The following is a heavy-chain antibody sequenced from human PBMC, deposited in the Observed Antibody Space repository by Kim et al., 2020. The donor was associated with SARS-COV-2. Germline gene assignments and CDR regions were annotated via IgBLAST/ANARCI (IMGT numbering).Heavy chain of an antibody. V-gene: IGHV4-4*02. CDR3: ARDQKDARWFGELLSNYGMDV. J-gene: IGHJ6*02. CDR1: GGSISSSNW. D-gene: IGHD3-10*01. CDR2: IYHSGST. Sequence: SETLSLTCAVSGGSISSSNWWSWVRQPPWKGLEWIGEIYHSGSTNYNPSLKSRVTISVDKSKNQFSLKLSSVTAADTAVYYCARDQKDARWFGELLSNYGMDVWGQGTTVTVSS.